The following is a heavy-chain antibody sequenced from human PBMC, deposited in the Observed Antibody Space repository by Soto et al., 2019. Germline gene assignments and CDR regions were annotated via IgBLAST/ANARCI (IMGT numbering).Heavy chain of an antibody. V-gene: IGHV4-39*01. Sequence: PSETLSLTCTVSGGSISSSSYYWGWIRQPPGKGLEWIGSIYYSGSTYYNPSLKSRVTISVDTSKNQFSLKLSSVTAADTAVYYCASLPYCSGGSCYSNWFDPWGQGTLVTVSS. CDR1: GGSISSSSYY. D-gene: IGHD2-15*01. CDR2: IYYSGST. CDR3: ASLPYCSGGSCYSNWFDP. J-gene: IGHJ5*02.